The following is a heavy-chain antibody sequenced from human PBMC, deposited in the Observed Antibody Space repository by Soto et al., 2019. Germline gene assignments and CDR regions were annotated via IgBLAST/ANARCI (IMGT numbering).Heavy chain of an antibody. CDR1: GFTVSSHA. Sequence: EVQLLESGGGVVQRGGSLRLSCAASGFTVSSHAMSWVRQAPGEGLEWVSTISGSGDDTYYGDSVKGRFTISRDSSSSTLYLQMKNLRGEDTAVYFCTRSRRSILMVYGFGGMDVWGQGTTVTVSS. CDR2: ISGSGDDT. J-gene: IGHJ6*02. CDR3: TRSRRSILMVYGFGGMDV. D-gene: IGHD2-8*01. V-gene: IGHV3-23*01.